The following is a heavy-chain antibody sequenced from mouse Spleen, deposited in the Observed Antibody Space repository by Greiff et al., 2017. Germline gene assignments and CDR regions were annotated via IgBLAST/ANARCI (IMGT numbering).Heavy chain of an antibody. Sequence: EVHLVESEGGLVQPGSSMKLSCTASGFTFSDYYMAWVRQVPEKGLEWVANINYDGSSTYYLDSLKSRFIISRDNAKNILYLQMSSLKSEDTATYYCARFYYDYPFDYWGQGTTLTVSS. CDR1: GFTFSDYY. V-gene: IGHV5-16*01. D-gene: IGHD2-4*01. CDR2: INYDGSST. CDR3: ARFYYDYPFDY. J-gene: IGHJ2*01.